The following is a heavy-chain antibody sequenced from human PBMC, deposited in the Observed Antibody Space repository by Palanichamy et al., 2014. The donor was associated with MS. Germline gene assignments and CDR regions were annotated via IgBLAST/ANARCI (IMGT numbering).Heavy chain of an antibody. J-gene: IGHJ4*02. CDR3: ARDVLDVNDYRRNSFDF. CDR2: IWYDGSNK. V-gene: IGHV3-33*01. CDR1: GFTFSSYG. Sequence: QLVESGGGVVQPGRSLRLSCAASGFTFSSYGMHWVRQAPGKGLEWVALIWYDGSNKYYADSVKGRFTISRDNPKKTLYLQMNSLRAEDTAVYYCARDVLDVNDYRRNSFDFWGQGTLVTVSS. D-gene: IGHD4-23*01.